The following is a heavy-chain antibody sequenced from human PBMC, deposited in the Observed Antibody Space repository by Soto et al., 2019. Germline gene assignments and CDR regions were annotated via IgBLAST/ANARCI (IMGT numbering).Heavy chain of an antibody. Sequence: ASVKVSCKASGSTFTSSAMHWVRQAPGHRIEWMGRINAGNGITDNSQKCQGGRSLTEDTSTDIVYVEFSSLRTDVTAVHYCSMCGDCADYYH. J-gene: IGHJ6*03. CDR3: SMCGDCADYYH. CDR2: INAGNGIT. CDR1: GSTFTSSA. D-gene: IGHD2-21*02. V-gene: IGHV1-3*01.